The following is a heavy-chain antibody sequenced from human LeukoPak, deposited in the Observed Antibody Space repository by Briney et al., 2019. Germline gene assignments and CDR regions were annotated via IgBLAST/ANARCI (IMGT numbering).Heavy chain of an antibody. J-gene: IGHJ4*02. D-gene: IGHD6-19*01. V-gene: IGHV4-34*01. CDR1: GGSFSGYY. Sequence: PSETLSLTCAVYGGSFSGYYWSWIRQPPGKGLEWIGEINHSGSTNHNPSLKSRVTISVDTSKNQFSLKLSSVTAADTAVYYCARGVSSGWYGYWGQGTLVTVSS. CDR3: ARGVSSGWYGY. CDR2: INHSGST.